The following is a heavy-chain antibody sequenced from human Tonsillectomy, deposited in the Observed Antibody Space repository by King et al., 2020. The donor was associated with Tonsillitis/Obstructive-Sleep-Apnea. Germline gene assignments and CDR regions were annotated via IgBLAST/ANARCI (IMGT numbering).Heavy chain of an antibody. D-gene: IGHD6-25*01. CDR2: IFYTGST. J-gene: IGHJ6*03. V-gene: IGHV4-59*08. CDR1: GGSIISYY. Sequence: LQLQESGPGLVKPSETLSLTCTVSGGSIISYYWSWIRQPPGKGLEWIGYIFYTGSTNYNPSLKGRVTISVDTSKNQVSLKLSSVTAADTAVYYCARLKGGSGWGVYYYYYMDVWGKGTTATVSS. CDR3: ARLKGGSGWGVYYYYYMDV.